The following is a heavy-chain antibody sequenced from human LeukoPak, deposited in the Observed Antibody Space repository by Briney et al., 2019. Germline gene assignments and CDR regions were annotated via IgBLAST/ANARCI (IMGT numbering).Heavy chain of an antibody. CDR3: ARDRGYCSSTSCDSYYYYYMDV. J-gene: IGHJ6*03. CDR1: GYTFTGYY. V-gene: IGHV1-2*02. Sequence: GASVKVSCKASGYTFTGYYIHWVRQAPGQGLEWMGWINPNSGGTNYAQKFQGRVTMTRDTSISTAYMELSRLRSDDTAVYYCARDRGYCSSTSCDSYYYYYMDVWGKGTTVTVSS. CDR2: INPNSGGT. D-gene: IGHD2-2*01.